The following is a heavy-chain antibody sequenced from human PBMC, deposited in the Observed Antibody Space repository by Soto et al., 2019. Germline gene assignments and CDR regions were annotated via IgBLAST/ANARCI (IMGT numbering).Heavy chain of an antibody. CDR2: IYYSGST. CDR3: ARQIAAADTVYEY. D-gene: IGHD6-13*01. J-gene: IGHJ4*02. Sequence: SDTLSLTFTVSGGSISSYYWSWIRQPPGKGLEWIGYIYYSGSTNYNPSLKSRVTISVDTSKNQFSLKLSSVTAADTAVYYCARQIAAADTVYEYWCQGTLGTVS. CDR1: GGSISSYY. V-gene: IGHV4-59*08.